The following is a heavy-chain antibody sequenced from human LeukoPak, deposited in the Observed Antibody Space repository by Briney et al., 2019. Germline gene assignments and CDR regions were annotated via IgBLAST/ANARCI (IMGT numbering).Heavy chain of an antibody. CDR1: GLTFRSYW. Sequence: GGSLRLSCAASGLTFRSYWMTWVRQAPGKGLEWVANIKEDGSGKYYVDSVKGRFTISRDNAKTSLYLQMNSLRAEDTAVYYCAGNSDFRFDPWGQGTLVTVSS. J-gene: IGHJ5*02. CDR2: IKEDGSGK. V-gene: IGHV3-7*01. CDR3: AGNSDFRFDP. D-gene: IGHD3-10*01.